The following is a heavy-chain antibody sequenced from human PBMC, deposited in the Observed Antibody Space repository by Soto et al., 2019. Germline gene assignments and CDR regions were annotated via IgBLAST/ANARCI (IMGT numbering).Heavy chain of an antibody. D-gene: IGHD5-18*01. CDR1: GFAFSSYG. V-gene: IGHV3-30*03. Sequence: QAQLVESGGGVVQPGRSLRLSCAASGFAFSSYGMHWVRQAPGTGLELVAVISYDGSLQHYADSVKGRFTISRDNYKHMVLLKMSSLRAEYTAVSYCVSDRGYGHASVPYSWGQGTLVSVSS. CDR2: ISYDGSLQ. J-gene: IGHJ4*02. CDR3: VSDRGYGHASVPYS.